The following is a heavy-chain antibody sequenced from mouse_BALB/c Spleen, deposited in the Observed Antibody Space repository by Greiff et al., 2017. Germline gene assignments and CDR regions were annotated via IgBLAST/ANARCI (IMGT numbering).Heavy chain of an antibody. Sequence: EVQRVESGGGLVKPGGSLKLSCAASGFTFSDYYMYWVRQTPEKRLEWVATISDGGSYTYYPDSVKGRFTISRDNAKNNLYLQMSSLKSEDTAMYYCARGGARAPYAMDYWGQGTSVTVSS. J-gene: IGHJ4*01. CDR2: ISDGGSYT. CDR1: GFTFSDYY. CDR3: ARGGARAPYAMDY. V-gene: IGHV5-4*02. D-gene: IGHD3-1*01.